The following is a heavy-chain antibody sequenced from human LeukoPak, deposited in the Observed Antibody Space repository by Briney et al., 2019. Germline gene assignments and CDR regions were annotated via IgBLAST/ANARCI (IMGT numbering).Heavy chain of an antibody. V-gene: IGHV1-69*13. CDR2: IIPIFGTA. Sequence: SVKVSCKASGGTFSSYAISWVRQAPGQGLEWMGGIIPIFGTANYAQKFQGRVTITADESTSTAHMELSSLRSEDTAVYYCARGGPYCSSTSCYTGWRAFDIWGQGTMVTVSS. J-gene: IGHJ3*02. CDR1: GGTFSSYA. D-gene: IGHD2-2*02. CDR3: ARGGPYCSSTSCYTGWRAFDI.